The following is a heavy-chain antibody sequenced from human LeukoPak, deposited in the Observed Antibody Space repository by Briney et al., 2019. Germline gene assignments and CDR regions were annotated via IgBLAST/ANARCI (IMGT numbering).Heavy chain of an antibody. CDR2: ISWNSGNI. D-gene: IGHD3-22*01. CDR3: AKDSTANYDGSEHWFDP. CDR1: GFTFDDYA. J-gene: IGHJ5*02. Sequence: PGRSLRLSCVVSGFTFDDYAMHWVRQAPAKGLEWVSGISWNSGNIGYADSVKGRFTISRDNAKNSLYLEMNSLRTEDTALYYCAKDSTANYDGSEHWFDPWGQGTLVTVSS. V-gene: IGHV3-9*01.